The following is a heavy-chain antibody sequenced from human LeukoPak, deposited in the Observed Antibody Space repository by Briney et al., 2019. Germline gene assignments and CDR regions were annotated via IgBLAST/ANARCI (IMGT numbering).Heavy chain of an antibody. CDR2: IYYSGST. Sequence: PSQTLSLTCTVSGGSISSGGYYRSWIRQHPGKGLEWIGYIYYSGSTYYNPSLKSRVTISVDTSKNQFSLKLSSVTAADTAVYYCARSLFRDFPRAIDYWGQGTLVTVSS. D-gene: IGHD3-10*01. V-gene: IGHV4-31*03. CDR3: ARSLFRDFPRAIDY. CDR1: GGSISSGGYY. J-gene: IGHJ4*02.